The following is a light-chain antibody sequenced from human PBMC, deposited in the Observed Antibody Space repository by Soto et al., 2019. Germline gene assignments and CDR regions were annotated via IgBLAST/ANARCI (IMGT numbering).Light chain of an antibody. CDR2: DVS. CDR1: SSDVGGYNY. J-gene: IGLJ1*01. V-gene: IGLV2-14*01. Sequence: QSVLTQPASVSGSPGQSITIFCTGTSSDVGGYNYVSWYQQHPGKAPKLVIYDVSTRPSGVSNRFSGSKSGNTASLTISGLQAEDEADYYCYSYTSSSTYVFGTGTKVTVL. CDR3: YSYTSSSTYV.